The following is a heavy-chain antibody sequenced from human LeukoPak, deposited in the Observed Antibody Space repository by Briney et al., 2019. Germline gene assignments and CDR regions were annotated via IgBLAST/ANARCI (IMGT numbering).Heavy chain of an antibody. V-gene: IGHV4-59*01. D-gene: IGHD3-10*01. CDR2: IYYSGST. Sequence: SETLSLTCTVSGGSISSYYWSWIRQPPGKGLEWIGYIYYSGSTNYNPSLKSRVTISVDTSKNQFSLKQSSVTAADTAVYYCASDRPDNYYGSGSYYGSWGQGTLVTVSS. CDR1: GGSISSYY. J-gene: IGHJ4*02. CDR3: ASDRPDNYYGSGSYYGS.